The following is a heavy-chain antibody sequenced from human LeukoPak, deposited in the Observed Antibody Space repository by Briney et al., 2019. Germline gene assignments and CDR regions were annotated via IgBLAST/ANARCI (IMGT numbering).Heavy chain of an antibody. CDR3: ARVGQQLATNEYYFDY. V-gene: IGHV3-23*01. J-gene: IGHJ4*02. CDR1: GFTFDSYA. CDR2: ISGSGVRT. D-gene: IGHD6-13*01. Sequence: GGSLRLSCTASGFTFDSYAMTWVRQAPGKGLEWVSCISGSGVRTYYADSVRGRFTISRDNSKNTLYLQMNNLRAEDTAVYYCARVGQQLATNEYYFDYWGQGTLVTVSS.